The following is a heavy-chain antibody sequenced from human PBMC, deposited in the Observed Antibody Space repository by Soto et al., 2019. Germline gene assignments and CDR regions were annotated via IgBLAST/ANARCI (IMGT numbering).Heavy chain of an antibody. CDR2: IKSKGHGGTT. CDR3: TTDSYTSVIVVRFDY. Sequence: GGSLRLSCAASGFAFSDAWVNWVRQAPGKGLEWVGRIKSKGHGGTTDFAAPVRGRFAISRDDSRNLVYMQMNSLNTEDTAVYYCTTDSYTSVIVVRFDYWGHGTLVTVSS. V-gene: IGHV3-15*07. D-gene: IGHD3-22*01. CDR1: GFAFSDAW. J-gene: IGHJ4*01.